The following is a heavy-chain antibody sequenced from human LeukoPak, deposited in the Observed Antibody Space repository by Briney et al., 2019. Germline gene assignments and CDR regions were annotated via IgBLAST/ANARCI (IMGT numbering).Heavy chain of an antibody. J-gene: IGHJ5*02. V-gene: IGHV4-38-2*02. CDR2: IYHSGST. CDR3: ARSFYNTGGWFDP. CDR1: GYSISNRYY. D-gene: IGHD5-24*01. Sequence: SETLSLTCTVSGYSISNRYYWGWIRQPPGKGLEWIGSIYHSGSTDYNASLKSRVTISVDTSKNQFSLKLSSVTDADTAMYYCARSFYNTGGWFDPWGQGTLVTVSS.